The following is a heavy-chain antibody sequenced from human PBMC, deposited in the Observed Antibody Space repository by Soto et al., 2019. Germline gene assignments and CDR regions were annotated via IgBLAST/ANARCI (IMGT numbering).Heavy chain of an antibody. CDR2: MNPGSGDT. CDR1: GYTFTNND. J-gene: IGHJ5*02. V-gene: IGHV1-8*01. Sequence: ASVKVSCKASGYTFTNNDVTWVRQATGQGLEWMGWMNPGSGDTGYAQKFQGRVTMTRNISIATAHMELSSLRSEDTAIYYCARMASFGSLNWFDPWGQGTLVTVSS. CDR3: ARMASFGSLNWFDP. D-gene: IGHD5-18*01.